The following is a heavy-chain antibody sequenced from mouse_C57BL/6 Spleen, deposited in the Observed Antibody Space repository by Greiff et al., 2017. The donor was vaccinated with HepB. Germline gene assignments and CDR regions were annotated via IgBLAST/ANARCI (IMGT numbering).Heavy chain of an antibody. CDR3: ARRKLGPFDY. J-gene: IGHJ2*01. CDR2: IYPGDGDT. CDR1: GYAFSSSW. Sequence: QVQLQHSGPELVKPGASVKISCKASGYAFSSSWMNWVKQRPGKGLEWIGRIYPGDGDTNYNGKFKGKATLTADKSSSTAYMQLSSLTSEDSAVYFCARRKLGPFDYWGQGTTLTVSS. V-gene: IGHV1-82*01. D-gene: IGHD4-1*01.